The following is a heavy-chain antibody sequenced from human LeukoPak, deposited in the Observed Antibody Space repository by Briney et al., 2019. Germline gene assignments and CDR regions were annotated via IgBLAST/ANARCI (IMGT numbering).Heavy chain of an antibody. CDR3: ARDLNNWNFGVFDY. CDR1: GFTFSSYA. Sequence: GRSLRLSCAASGFTFSSYATHWVRQAPGKGLEWVAVISYDGSNKYYADSVKGRFTISRDNSKNTLYLQMDSLRAEDTAVYYCARDLNNWNFGVFDYWGQGTLVIASS. J-gene: IGHJ4*02. D-gene: IGHD1-7*01. CDR2: ISYDGSNK. V-gene: IGHV3-30*04.